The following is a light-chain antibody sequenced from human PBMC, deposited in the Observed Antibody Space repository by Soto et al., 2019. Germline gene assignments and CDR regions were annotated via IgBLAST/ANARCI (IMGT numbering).Light chain of an antibody. CDR2: DAS. J-gene: IGKJ2*01. CDR1: QSVSNY. Sequence: EIVLTQSPATLSLSPGERATLSCRASQSVSNYLAWYQQKPGQAPRLLIYDASNRATGIPVRFSGSGSGTDFTITISNLETEESAVYYCQQRSNWPPVTFGQGTKLEIK. CDR3: QQRSNWPPVT. V-gene: IGKV3-11*01.